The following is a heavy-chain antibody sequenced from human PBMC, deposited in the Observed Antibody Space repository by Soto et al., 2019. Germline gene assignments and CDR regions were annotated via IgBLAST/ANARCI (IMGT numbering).Heavy chain of an antibody. J-gene: IGHJ6*02. CDR2: INAGNGNT. V-gene: IGHV1-3*01. CDR1: GYTFTSYA. D-gene: IGHD2-15*01. Sequence: GASVKVSCKASGYTFTSYAMHWVRQAPGQRLEWMGWINAGNGNTKYSQKFQGRVTITRDTSASTGYMELSSLRSEDTAVYYCARGDGGSFLYYYYGMDVWGQGTTVTVSS. CDR3: ARGDGGSFLYYYYGMDV.